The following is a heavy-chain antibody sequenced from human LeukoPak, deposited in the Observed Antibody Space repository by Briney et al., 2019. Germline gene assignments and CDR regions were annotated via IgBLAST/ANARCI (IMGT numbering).Heavy chain of an antibody. CDR3: ATYGNMAFYWFDP. CDR2: IYYTGST. J-gene: IGHJ5*02. Sequence: AETLSLTCSVSGGSMSDHFWSWLRQPPGKGLEWIGYIYYTGSTNHNPSLKSRVTISVDTSKNQFSLKLSSVTAADTAVYYYATYGNMAFYWFDPWGQGTLVTLSS. CDR1: GGSMSDHF. V-gene: IGHV4-59*11. D-gene: IGHD3-3*02.